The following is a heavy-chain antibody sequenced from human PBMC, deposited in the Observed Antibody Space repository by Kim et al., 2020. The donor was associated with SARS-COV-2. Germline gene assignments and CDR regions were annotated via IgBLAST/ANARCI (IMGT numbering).Heavy chain of an antibody. CDR3: ARIQLGYDSSGYYYVLGGHFDY. CDR1: GFSLSTSGMC. V-gene: IGHV2-70*01. J-gene: IGHJ4*02. Sequence: SGPTLVNPTQTLTLTCTFSGFSLSTSGMCVSWIRQPPGKALEWLALIDWDDDKYYSTSLKTRLTISKDTSKNQVVLTMTNMDPVDTATYYCARIQLGYDSSGYYYVLGGHFDYWGQGTLVTVSS. CDR2: IDWDDDK. D-gene: IGHD3-22*01.